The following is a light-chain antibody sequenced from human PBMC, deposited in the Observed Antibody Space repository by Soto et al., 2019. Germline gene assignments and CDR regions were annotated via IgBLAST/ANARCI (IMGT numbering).Light chain of an antibody. CDR3: QTWGTGDWV. CDR2: LNSDGSH. CDR1: SGHSSYA. Sequence: QPVLTQSPSASASLGASVKLTCTLSSGHSSYAIAWHQQQPEKGPRYLMKLNSDGSHSKGDGIPDRFSGSSSGAERYLTXXXXXXXXXADYYCQTWGTGDWVFGGGTKLTVX. J-gene: IGLJ3*02. V-gene: IGLV4-69*01.